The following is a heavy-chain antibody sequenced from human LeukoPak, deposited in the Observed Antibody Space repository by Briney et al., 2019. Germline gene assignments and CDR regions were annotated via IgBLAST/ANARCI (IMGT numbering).Heavy chain of an antibody. CDR2: IYSGGST. J-gene: IGHJ4*02. CDR1: GFPFSSYW. V-gene: IGHV3-53*01. D-gene: IGHD1-14*01. Sequence: GGSLRLSCVASGFPFSSYWMTWVRQAPGKGLEWVSTIYSGGSTYFADSVKGRFTISRDNSKNTLYLQMNSLRAEDTAVYYCARDRVYNYWGQGTPVTVS. CDR3: ARDRVYNY.